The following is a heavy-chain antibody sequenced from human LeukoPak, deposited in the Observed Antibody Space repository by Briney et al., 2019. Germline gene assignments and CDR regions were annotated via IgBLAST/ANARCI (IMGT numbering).Heavy chain of an antibody. CDR2: IWYDGSKE. V-gene: IGHV3-33*01. J-gene: IGHJ4*02. D-gene: IGHD2-15*01. Sequence: GGSLRLSCVASGFTFSTYGMHWVRQAPGKGLEWVAIIWYDGSKEFYADSVKGRFTISRDNSNNSLYLQMNSLRAEDTAVYYCAREKGSGPGYWGQGTLVTVSS. CDR1: GFTFSTYG. CDR3: AREKGSGPGY.